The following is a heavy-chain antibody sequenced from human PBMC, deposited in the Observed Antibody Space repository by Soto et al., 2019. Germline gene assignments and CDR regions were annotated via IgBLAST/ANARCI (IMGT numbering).Heavy chain of an antibody. V-gene: IGHV4-34*01. CDR3: ARRPHGFDY. Sequence: PSETLSLTCAVYSGSLRGYYWSWIRQPPGKGLEWIGQINHSGSSNYNPSLKSRVTISVDTSQNHFSLELSSVTAADTAMYYCARRPHGFDYWGQGTPVTVSS. CDR2: INHSGSS. J-gene: IGHJ4*02. CDR1: SGSLRGYY.